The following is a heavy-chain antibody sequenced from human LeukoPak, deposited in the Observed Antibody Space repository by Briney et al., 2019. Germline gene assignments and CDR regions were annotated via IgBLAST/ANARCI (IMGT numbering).Heavy chain of an antibody. D-gene: IGHD7-27*01. CDR2: ISGSAGST. CDR3: AKDMAAFFSNWGCFDY. Sequence: GGSLRLSCAASGFTFSSYAMSWVRQAPGKGLEWVSGISGSAGSTSYADSVKGRFTISRDNSKNTLYLQMNSLRAEDTAVYYCAKDMAAFFSNWGCFDYWGQGTLVTVSS. V-gene: IGHV3-23*01. J-gene: IGHJ4*02. CDR1: GFTFSSYA.